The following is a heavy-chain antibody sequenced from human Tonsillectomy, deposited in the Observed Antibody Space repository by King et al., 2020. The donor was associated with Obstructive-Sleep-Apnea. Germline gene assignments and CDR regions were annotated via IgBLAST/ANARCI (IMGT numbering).Heavy chain of an antibody. V-gene: IGHV3-9*01. Sequence: VQLVESGGGLVQPGRSLRLSCAASGFTFDDYAMHWVRHAPGKGLEWVSGISWNSGSIGYADSVKGRFTISRDNAKNSLYLQMNSLRAEDTALYYCAKAVAAAARQTGFDYWGQGTLVTVSS. CDR1: GFTFDDYA. D-gene: IGHD6-6*01. CDR3: AKAVAAAARQTGFDY. CDR2: ISWNSGSI. J-gene: IGHJ4*02.